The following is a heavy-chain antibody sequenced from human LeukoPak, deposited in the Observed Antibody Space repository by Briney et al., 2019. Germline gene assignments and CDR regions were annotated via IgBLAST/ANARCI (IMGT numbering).Heavy chain of an antibody. D-gene: IGHD3-3*01. CDR2: IYYSGST. J-gene: IGHJ6*03. V-gene: IGHV4-39*07. CDR3: ARSPLPEEDDFTIRYYYYYYMDV. CDR1: GGSISSSSYY. Sequence: SETLSLTCTVSGGSISSSSYYWGWIRQPPGKGLEWIGSIYYSGSTYYNPSLKSRVTISVDTSKNQFSLKLSSVTAADTAVYYCARSPLPEEDDFTIRYYYYYYMDVWGKGTTVTVSS.